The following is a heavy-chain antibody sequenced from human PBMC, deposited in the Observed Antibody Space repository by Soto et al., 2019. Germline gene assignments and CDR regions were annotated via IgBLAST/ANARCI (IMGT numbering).Heavy chain of an antibody. CDR1: GGSISSGDYY. Sequence: PSETLSLTCTVSGGSISSGDYYWSWIRQPPGKGLEWIGYIYYSGSTYYNPSLKSRVTISVDTSKNQFSLKRSSVTAADTAVYYCARDSGYGDYSLDYRGQGTLVTV. CDR3: ARDSGYGDYSLDY. J-gene: IGHJ4*02. D-gene: IGHD4-17*01. CDR2: IYYSGST. V-gene: IGHV4-30-4*01.